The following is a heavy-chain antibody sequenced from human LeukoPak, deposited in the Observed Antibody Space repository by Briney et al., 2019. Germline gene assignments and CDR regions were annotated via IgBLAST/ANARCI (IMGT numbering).Heavy chain of an antibody. V-gene: IGHV4-59*01. J-gene: IGHJ4*02. Sequence: SETLSLTCSVTGDSTSKYFWSWIRQPPGKGPEWIGHIYDSGSTNYNPSLKSRVTISIDTSKNQFFLKLTSVTAADTAVYDCATHSSGSYGRVFDYWGQGTLVTVSS. CDR2: IYDSGST. CDR3: ATHSSGSYGRVFDY. D-gene: IGHD3-22*01. CDR1: GDSTSKYF.